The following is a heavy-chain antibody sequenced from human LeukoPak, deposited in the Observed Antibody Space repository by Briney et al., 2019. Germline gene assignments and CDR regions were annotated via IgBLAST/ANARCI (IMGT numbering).Heavy chain of an antibody. Sequence: GGSLRLSCAASGVTFSTYAMSWVRQAPGKGLEWVSLISDGGGDTYYADSVKGRFTISRDNSKNTLYLQMNSLRADDSAVYYCAKPNWNYISDYFDYWGQGTLVTVSS. CDR1: GVTFSTYA. J-gene: IGHJ4*02. CDR2: ISDGGGDT. V-gene: IGHV3-23*01. D-gene: IGHD1-7*01. CDR3: AKPNWNYISDYFDY.